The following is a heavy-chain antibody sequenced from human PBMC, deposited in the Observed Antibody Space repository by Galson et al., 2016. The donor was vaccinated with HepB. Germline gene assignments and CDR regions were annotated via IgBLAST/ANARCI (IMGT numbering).Heavy chain of an antibody. CDR1: GYSLTNYG. D-gene: IGHD6-13*01. Sequence: SVKVSCKASGYSLTNYGINWVRQAPGQGLEWMGWISAYNGNTNYAQKFQGRVTMTTDTSTSTAYMELRSLRSDDTAVYYCAVYRSSWYWGYWGQGTLVTVSS. CDR3: AVYRSSWYWGY. CDR2: ISAYNGNT. V-gene: IGHV1-18*04. J-gene: IGHJ4*02.